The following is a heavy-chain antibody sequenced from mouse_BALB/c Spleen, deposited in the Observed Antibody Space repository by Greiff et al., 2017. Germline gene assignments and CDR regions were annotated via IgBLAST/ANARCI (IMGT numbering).Heavy chain of an antibody. D-gene: IGHD2-1*01. Sequence: EVKLVESGGGLVQPGGSLKLSCAASGFTFSDYYMYWVRQTQEKRLEWVATISDGGSYTYYPDSVKGRFTISRDNAKNNLYLQMSSLKSEDTAMYYCARDYYGPKDYWGQGTSVTVSS. J-gene: IGHJ4*01. CDR2: ISDGGSYT. CDR1: GFTFSDYY. V-gene: IGHV5-4*02. CDR3: ARDYYGPKDY.